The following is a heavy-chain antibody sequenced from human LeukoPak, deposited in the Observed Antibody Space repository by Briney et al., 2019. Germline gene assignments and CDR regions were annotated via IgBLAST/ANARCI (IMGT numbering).Heavy chain of an antibody. CDR1: GYTFTDYY. Sequence: GASVKVSCKASGYTFTDYYIHWVRQAPGQGLEWMGIINPGGGSTSYAQKFQGRVTMTRDTSTSTVYMELSSLRSEDTAVYYCARDAFLSGSLSPVDYWGQGTLVTVSS. D-gene: IGHD5-12*01. V-gene: IGHV1-46*01. CDR3: ARDAFLSGSLSPVDY. J-gene: IGHJ4*02. CDR2: INPGGGST.